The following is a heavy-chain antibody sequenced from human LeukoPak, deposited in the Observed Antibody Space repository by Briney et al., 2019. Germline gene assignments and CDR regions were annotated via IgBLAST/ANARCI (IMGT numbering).Heavy chain of an antibody. CDR3: ARGDGSGSYYNGMDV. Sequence: SETLSLTCAVSGGSISSSNWWSWVRQPPGKGLEWIGEIYHSGSTNYNPSLKSRVTISVDKSKNQFSLKLSSVTAADTAVYYCARGDGSGSYYNGMDVWGQGTTVTVSS. CDR1: GGSISSSNW. V-gene: IGHV4-4*02. CDR2: IYHSGST. J-gene: IGHJ6*02. D-gene: IGHD3-10*01.